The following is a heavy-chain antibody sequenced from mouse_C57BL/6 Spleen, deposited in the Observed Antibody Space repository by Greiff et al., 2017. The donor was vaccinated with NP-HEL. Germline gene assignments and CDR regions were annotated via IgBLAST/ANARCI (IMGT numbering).Heavy chain of an antibody. CDR3: ARNSYSNPDY. CDR2: IHPNSGST. CDR1: GYTFTSYW. J-gene: IGHJ2*01. Sequence: QVHVKQSGAELVKPGASVKLSCKASGYTFTSYWMHWVKQRPGQGLEWIGMIHPNSGSTNYNEKFKSKATLTVDKSSSTAYMQLSSLTSEDSAVYYCARNSYSNPDYWGQGTTLTVSS. D-gene: IGHD2-5*01. V-gene: IGHV1-64*01.